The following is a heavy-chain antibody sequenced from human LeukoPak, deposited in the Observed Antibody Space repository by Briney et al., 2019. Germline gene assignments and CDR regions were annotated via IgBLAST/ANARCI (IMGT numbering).Heavy chain of an antibody. CDR3: ARHQRRGYSYGADY. V-gene: IGHV1-69*06. Sequence: ASVKVSCKASGGTFSSYAISWVRQAPGQGLEWMGGIIPIFGTANYAQKFQGRVTITADKSTSTAYMELSSLRSEDTAVYYCARHQRRGYSYGADYWGQGTLVTVSS. CDR2: IIPIFGTA. D-gene: IGHD5-18*01. CDR1: GGTFSSYA. J-gene: IGHJ4*02.